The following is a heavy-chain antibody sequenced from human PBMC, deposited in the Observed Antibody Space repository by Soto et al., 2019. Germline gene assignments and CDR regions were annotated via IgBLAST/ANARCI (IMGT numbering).Heavy chain of an antibody. V-gene: IGHV3-7*01. J-gene: IGHJ4*02. CDR1: GFIFSSFW. D-gene: IGHD6-6*01. Sequence: GGSLRLSCAASGFIFSSFWMSWVRQAPGKGLEWVANINQDGSEKYYVDSVKGRFTISRDNAKNSLYLQMNSLRAEDTAVYYCAKDLAYSSSSYFDYWGQGTPVTVSS. CDR3: AKDLAYSSSSYFDY. CDR2: INQDGSEK.